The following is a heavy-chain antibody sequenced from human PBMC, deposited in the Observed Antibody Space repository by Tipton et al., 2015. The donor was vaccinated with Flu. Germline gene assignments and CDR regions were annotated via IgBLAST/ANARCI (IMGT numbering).Heavy chain of an antibody. D-gene: IGHD3-10*01. Sequence: TLSLTCTVSGGSITTSGYFWSWLRQPPGKGLGWIGSLYYSGGAHHNPSLTSRVAISGDTSNNHFSLKLTNVTAADTAVYFCARVIRMTMIRGIRDPYYFDFWGQGMLVTVSS. V-gene: IGHV4-39*07. CDR2: LYYSGGA. CDR1: GGSITTSGYF. J-gene: IGHJ4*02. CDR3: ARVIRMTMIRGIRDPYYFDF.